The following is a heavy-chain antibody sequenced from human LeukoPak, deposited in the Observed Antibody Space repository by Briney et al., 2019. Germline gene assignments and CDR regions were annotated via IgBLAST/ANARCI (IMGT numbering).Heavy chain of an antibody. Sequence: TGGSLRLSCAASGFTFSSYTMHWLRQAPGKGLEWVAVVSYDGSNKYYADSVKGRFTISRDNSKNTLYLQMNSLRGEDTAVYYCAREDCSTASCYTFGYWGQGTLVTVSS. CDR3: AREDCSTASCYTFGY. J-gene: IGHJ4*02. V-gene: IGHV3-30-3*01. D-gene: IGHD2-2*02. CDR2: VSYDGSNK. CDR1: GFTFSSYT.